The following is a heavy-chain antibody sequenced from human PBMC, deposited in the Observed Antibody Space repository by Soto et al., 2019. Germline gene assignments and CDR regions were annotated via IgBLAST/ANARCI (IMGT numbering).Heavy chain of an antibody. D-gene: IGHD3-3*01. J-gene: IGHJ4*02. V-gene: IGHV4-59*01. CDR2: IYYSGST. CDR3: ARSYYDFWSGYPFDY. CDR1: GDSISSYY. Sequence: ETLSLTCIVSGDSISSYYWSCIRQPPGKRLEWIGYIYYSGSTSYNPSLKIRVAISIDTSKNQFSLRLSSVTAADTALYYCARSYYDFWSGYPFDYWGQGTLVTVSS.